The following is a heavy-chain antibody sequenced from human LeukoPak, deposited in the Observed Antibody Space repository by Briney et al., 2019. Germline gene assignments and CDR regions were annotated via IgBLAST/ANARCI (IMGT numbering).Heavy chain of an antibody. V-gene: IGHV1-69*01. CDR3: ASAGLSGSYTIFDY. CDR2: IIPIFGTA. J-gene: IGHJ4*02. CDR1: GGTFSSYA. Sequence: SVKVSCKASGGTFSSYAISWVRQAPGQGLEWMGGIIPIFGTANYAQKFQGRVTITADESTSTAYMELSSLRSEDTAVYYCASAGLSGSYTIFDYWGQGTLVTVSS. D-gene: IGHD1-26*01.